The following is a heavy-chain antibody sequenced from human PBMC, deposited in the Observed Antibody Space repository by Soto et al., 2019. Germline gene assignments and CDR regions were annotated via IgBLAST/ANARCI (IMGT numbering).Heavy chain of an antibody. D-gene: IGHD6-19*01. CDR2: ISSSSSYT. J-gene: IGHJ4*02. CDR1: GFTFSDYY. V-gene: IGHV3-11*06. CDR3: ARVRLSTWLMYYFDY. Sequence: QVQLVESGGGLVKPGGSLRLSCAASGFTFSDYYMSWIRQAPGKGLEWVSYISSSSSYTNYADSVKGRFTISRDNAKNSLYLQMNSLRAEDTAVYYCARVRLSTWLMYYFDYWGQGTLVTVSS.